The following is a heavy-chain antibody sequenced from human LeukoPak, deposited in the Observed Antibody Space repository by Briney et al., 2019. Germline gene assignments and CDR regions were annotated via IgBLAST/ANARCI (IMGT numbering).Heavy chain of an antibody. CDR1: GFTFSSYG. J-gene: IGHJ4*02. D-gene: IGHD3-10*01. CDR3: AKDAMVRGVTSPNGY. Sequence: GGSLRLSCAASGFTFSSYGMHWVRQAPGKGLEWVAVISYDGSNKYYADSVKGRFTISRDNSKNTLYLQMNSLRAEDTAVYYCAKDAMVRGVTSPNGYWGQGTLVTVSS. V-gene: IGHV3-30*18. CDR2: ISYDGSNK.